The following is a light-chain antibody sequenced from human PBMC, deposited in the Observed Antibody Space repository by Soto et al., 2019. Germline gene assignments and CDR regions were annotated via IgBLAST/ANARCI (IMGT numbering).Light chain of an antibody. CDR1: SSDVGSYNL. CDR2: EGS. V-gene: IGLV2-23*01. Sequence: QSALTQPASVSGSPGQSITISCTGTSSDVGSYNLVSWYQQHPGKAPKLMIYEGSRRPSGISNRFSGSKSDNTASLTISGLPAEYEADYYCCSYAGSSILVFGGGTKLTVL. CDR3: CSYAGSSILV. J-gene: IGLJ3*02.